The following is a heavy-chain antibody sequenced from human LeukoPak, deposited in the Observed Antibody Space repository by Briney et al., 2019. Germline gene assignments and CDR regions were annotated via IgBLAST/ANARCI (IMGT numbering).Heavy chain of an antibody. CDR1: GYSFTSYW. CDR2: ISPGDSDT. Sequence: GESVKISCKGSGYSFTSYWIGWVRQMPGKGLECMGIISPGDSDTRYSPSFQGQVTISADKSISTAYLQWSSLKASDTAMYYCARQKPNKRWLQREGFWLASYYWVQGTLVTVSS. D-gene: IGHD5-24*01. V-gene: IGHV5-51*01. CDR3: ARQKPNKRWLQREGFWLASYY. J-gene: IGHJ4*02.